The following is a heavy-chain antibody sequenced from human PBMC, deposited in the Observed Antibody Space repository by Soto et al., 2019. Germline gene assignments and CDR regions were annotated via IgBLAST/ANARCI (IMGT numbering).Heavy chain of an antibody. CDR2: INPSGGST. CDR1: GYTFTSYY. Sequence: ASVKVSCKASGYTFTSYYMHWVRQAPGQGLEWMGIINPSGGSTSYAQKFQGRVTMTRDTSTSTVYMELSSLRSEDTAVYYCAREDYYWLRLLGPTENDAFDIWGQGTLVTVSS. J-gene: IGHJ3*02. D-gene: IGHD5-12*01. CDR3: AREDYYWLRLLGPTENDAFDI. V-gene: IGHV1-46*01.